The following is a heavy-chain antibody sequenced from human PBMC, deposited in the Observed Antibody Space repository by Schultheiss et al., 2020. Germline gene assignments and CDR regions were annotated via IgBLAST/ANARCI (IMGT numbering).Heavy chain of an antibody. J-gene: IGHJ4*02. CDR1: GFTFSSYA. V-gene: IGHV3-23*01. Sequence: GESLKISCAASGFTFSSYAMSWVRQAPGKGLEWVSAISGSGGSTYYADSVKGRFTISRDNSKNTLYLQMNSLRAEDTAVYYCAKEENYYGSGSYGYWGQGTLVTVSS. CDR3: AKEENYYGSGSYGY. CDR2: ISGSGGST. D-gene: IGHD3-10*01.